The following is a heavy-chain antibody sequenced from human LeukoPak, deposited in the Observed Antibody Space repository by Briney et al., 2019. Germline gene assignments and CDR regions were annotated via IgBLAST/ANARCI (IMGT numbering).Heavy chain of an antibody. V-gene: IGHV3-7*01. CDR1: GSTFSRYW. CDR3: GRDVSRGAGGAFDI. J-gene: IGHJ3*02. D-gene: IGHD2-8*02. CDR2: KKQDGSEK. Sequence: GGSLRLSCAASGSTFSRYWMSWARQAPGKGLEWVANKKQDGSEKYYVDSVKGRFTISRDNAKNSLYLQMNSLRAEDTAVYYCGRDVSRGAGGAFDIWGQGTMVTVSS.